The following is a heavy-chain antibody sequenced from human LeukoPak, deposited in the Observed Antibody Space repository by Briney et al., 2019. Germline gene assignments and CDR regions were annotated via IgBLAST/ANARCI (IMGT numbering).Heavy chain of an antibody. CDR3: ARGGGSMVRGVIQDY. CDR1: GGSFSGYY. Sequence: MPSETLSLTCAVYGGSFSGYYWSWIRQPPGKGLEWIGEINHSGSTNYNPSLKSRVTISVDTSKNQFSLKLSSATAADTAVYYCARGGGSMVRGVIQDYWGQGTLVTVSS. CDR2: INHSGST. J-gene: IGHJ4*02. V-gene: IGHV4-34*01. D-gene: IGHD3-10*01.